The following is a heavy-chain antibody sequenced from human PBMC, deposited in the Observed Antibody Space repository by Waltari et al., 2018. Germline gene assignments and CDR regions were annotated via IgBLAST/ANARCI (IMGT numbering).Heavy chain of an antibody. CDR1: GYSFTSYW. D-gene: IGHD4-17*01. CDR2: SLHIFGTA. J-gene: IGHJ3*02. V-gene: IGHV1-69*01. Sequence: VQLVQSGAEVKKPGESLKISCKGSGYSFTSYWIGWVRQAPGQGLECMGGSLHIFGTATYAQKCQGRVRTTADESTSTAYMELSSLRSEDTAVYYCARDRGADYGESVNMWSFDIWGQGTMVTVSS. CDR3: ARDRGADYGESVNMWSFDI.